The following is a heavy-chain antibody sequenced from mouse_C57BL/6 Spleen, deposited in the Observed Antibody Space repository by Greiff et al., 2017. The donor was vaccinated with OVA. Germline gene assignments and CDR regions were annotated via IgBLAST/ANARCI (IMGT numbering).Heavy chain of an antibody. CDR3: ATTSSRAWFAY. D-gene: IGHD6-1*01. V-gene: IGHV1-82*01. CDR1: GYAFSSSW. CDR2: IYPGDGDT. J-gene: IGHJ3*01. Sequence: VQLQQSGPELVKPGASVKISCKASGYAFSSSWMNWVKQRPGKGLEWIGRIYPGDGDTNYNGKFKGKATLTADKSSSTAYMQLSSLTSEDSAVYFCATTSSRAWFAYWGQGTLVTVSA.